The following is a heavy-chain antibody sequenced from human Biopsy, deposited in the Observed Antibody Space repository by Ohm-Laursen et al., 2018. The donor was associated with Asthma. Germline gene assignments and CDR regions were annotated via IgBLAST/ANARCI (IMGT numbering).Heavy chain of an antibody. CDR1: GGSFSSNY. CDR3: ARGPEWNGLDV. J-gene: IGHJ6*02. Sequence: GTLSLTCAVYGGSFSSNYWSWIRQTPGKGLEWLGDTHHSGYTNYNPSLKSRVTISIDSSKSQLSLKVRSVTAADTAVYYCARGPEWNGLDVWGQGTTVTVSS. CDR2: THHSGYT. V-gene: IGHV4-34*01. D-gene: IGHD3-3*01.